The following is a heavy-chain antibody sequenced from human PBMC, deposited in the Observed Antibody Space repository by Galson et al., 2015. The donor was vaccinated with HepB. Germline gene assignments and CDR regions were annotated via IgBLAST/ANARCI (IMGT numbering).Heavy chain of an antibody. J-gene: IGHJ4*02. CDR3: AMDLSPSKAPPKYCFDY. V-gene: IGHV3-30*01. CDR2: ISYDGSDK. CDR1: GFTFSNYA. D-gene: IGHD2-2*03. Sequence: SLRLSCAASGFTFSNYAMHWVRQAPGKGLEWVAVISYDGSDKYYADSVKGRFTISRDNSKNSLYLQVNSLRPEETALFYCAMDLSPSKAPPKYCFDYWVQGTLVTVSS.